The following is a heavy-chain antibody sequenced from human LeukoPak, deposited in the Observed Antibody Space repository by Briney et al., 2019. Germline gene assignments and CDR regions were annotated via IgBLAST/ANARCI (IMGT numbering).Heavy chain of an antibody. CDR2: INPNSGGT. V-gene: IGHV1-2*02. D-gene: IGHD4-11*01. Sequence: GASVKVSCKASGYTFTGYYMHWVRQAPGQGLEWMGWINPNSGGTNYAQKFQGRVTMTRDTSISTAYMELSRLRSDDTAVYYCASYDDYSNYVFDYWGQGTLVTVSS. J-gene: IGHJ4*02. CDR1: GYTFTGYY. CDR3: ASYDDYSNYVFDY.